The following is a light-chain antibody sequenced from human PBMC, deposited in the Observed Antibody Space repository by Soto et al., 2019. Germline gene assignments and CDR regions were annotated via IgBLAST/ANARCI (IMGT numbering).Light chain of an antibody. CDR2: EGS. CDR3: FSYAGSSTYV. CDR1: SSDIGSYNF. V-gene: IGLV2-23*01. J-gene: IGLJ1*01. Sequence: QSALTQSASVSASHGQTITISCTGTSSDIGSYNFVSWYQQHPGKAPKLMIYEGSKRPSGISDRFSGSKSGNTASLTISGLQAEDEADYFSFSYAGSSTYVFGTGTKVTVL.